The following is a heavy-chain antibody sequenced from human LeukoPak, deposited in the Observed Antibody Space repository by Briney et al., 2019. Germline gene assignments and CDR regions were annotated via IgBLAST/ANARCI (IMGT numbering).Heavy chain of an antibody. CDR2: IIPIFGTA. Sequence: GASVKVSCKASGGTFSSYAISWVRQAPGQGLEWMGGIIPIFGTANYAQKFQGRVTITTDESTSTAYMELSSLRSEDTAVYYCARGGIPDGYYYYYYMDAWGKGTTVTVSS. CDR3: ARGGIPDGYYYYYYMDA. D-gene: IGHD1-14*01. CDR1: GGTFSSYA. V-gene: IGHV1-69*05. J-gene: IGHJ6*03.